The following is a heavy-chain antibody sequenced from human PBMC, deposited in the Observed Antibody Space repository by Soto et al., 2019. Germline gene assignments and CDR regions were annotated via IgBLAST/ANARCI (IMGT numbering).Heavy chain of an antibody. CDR3: ARDPGV. CDR2: IYFSGST. D-gene: IGHD3-10*01. Sequence: SETLSLTCTVSGGPVSNTFYYWGWIRQPPGKGLEWIGNIYFSGSTNQSPSLESRVSISVDTSKNQFSLKLSSVTAADTAVYYCARDPGVWGQGTLVTVSS. CDR1: GGPVSNTFYY. J-gene: IGHJ4*02. V-gene: IGHV4-39*07.